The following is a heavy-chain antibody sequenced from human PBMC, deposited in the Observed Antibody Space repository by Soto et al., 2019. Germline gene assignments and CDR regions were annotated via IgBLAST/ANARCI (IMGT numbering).Heavy chain of an antibody. CDR1: GFTVSSHY. J-gene: IGHJ6*03. CDR2: IQSGGST. CDR3: SRDDDYCSGGSCYGVPIDV. Sequence: EVQLVESGGDLVQPGGSLRLSCAASGFTVSSHYMHWVRQAPGKGLEWVSLIQSGGSTFYADSVKGRFTISRDNSKNTLFLQMNSLRVEDTAMYYCSRDDDYCSGGSCYGVPIDVWGRGTTVTVSS. D-gene: IGHD2-15*01. V-gene: IGHV3-66*01.